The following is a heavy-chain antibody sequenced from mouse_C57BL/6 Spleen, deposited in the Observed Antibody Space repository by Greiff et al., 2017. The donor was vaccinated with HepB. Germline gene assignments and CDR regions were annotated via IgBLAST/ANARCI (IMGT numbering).Heavy chain of an antibody. D-gene: IGHD4-1*01. Sequence: EVKLMESGPELVKPGASVKMSCKASGYTFTDYNMHWVKQRHGKSLEWIGYINPNNGGTSYNQKFKGKATLTVNKSSSTAYMELRSLTSEDSAVYYCARGGLGQDYWGQGTTLTVSS. J-gene: IGHJ2*01. V-gene: IGHV1-22*01. CDR1: GYTFTDYN. CDR2: INPNNGGT. CDR3: ARGGLGQDY.